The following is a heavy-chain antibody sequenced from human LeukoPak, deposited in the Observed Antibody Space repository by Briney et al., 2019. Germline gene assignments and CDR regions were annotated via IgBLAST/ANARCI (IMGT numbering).Heavy chain of an antibody. J-gene: IGHJ6*03. Sequence: GGSLRLSCAASGFTFSSYSMNWVRQAPGKGLEWVSSISSSSSYIYYADSVKGRFTISRDNAKNSLYLQMNSLRAEDTAVYYCAREGSSTSCYTCDYYYYYMDVWGKGTTVTVSS. CDR2: ISSSSSYI. CDR1: GFTFSSYS. D-gene: IGHD2-2*02. V-gene: IGHV3-21*01. CDR3: AREGSSTSCYTCDYYYYYMDV.